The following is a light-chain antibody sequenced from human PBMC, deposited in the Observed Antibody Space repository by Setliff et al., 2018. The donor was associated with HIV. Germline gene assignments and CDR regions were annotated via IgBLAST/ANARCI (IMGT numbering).Light chain of an antibody. CDR1: SSDVGLYNY. CDR2: DVT. J-gene: IGLJ2*01. CDR3: ISYTTSRTVV. Sequence: QSALTQPASVSGSPGQSITISCTGTSSDVGLYNYVSWYQQHPGKVPKVMIYDVTNRPSGVSNRFSGSKSGNTASLTISGLQAEDEADYYCISYTTSRTVVFGGGTKVTVL. V-gene: IGLV2-14*01.